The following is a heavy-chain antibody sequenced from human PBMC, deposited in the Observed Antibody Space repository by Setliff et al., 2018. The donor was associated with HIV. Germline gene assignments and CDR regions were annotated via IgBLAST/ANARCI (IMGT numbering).Heavy chain of an antibody. Sequence: HPGGSLRLSCAASGFTFSSYAMSWVRQAPGKGLEWVSAISGSGGSTYYADSVKGRFTISRDSSKSTLYLQMTNLRAEDTALYFCAKGAGPTTLAEPFDSWGQGTLVTVSS. CDR3: AKGAGPTTLAEPFDS. V-gene: IGHV3-23*01. J-gene: IGHJ4*02. CDR1: GFTFSSYA. D-gene: IGHD1-26*01. CDR2: ISGSGGST.